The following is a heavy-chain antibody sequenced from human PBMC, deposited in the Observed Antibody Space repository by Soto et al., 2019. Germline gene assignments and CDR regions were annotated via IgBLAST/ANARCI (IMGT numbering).Heavy chain of an antibody. D-gene: IGHD2-15*01. CDR1: GFTFGDYA. Sequence: GGSLRLSCTASGFTFGDYAMSWFRQAPGKGLEWVGFIRSKAYGGTTEYAAPVKGRFTISRDDSKSTAYLQMNSLKTEDTAVYYCTNWPPIVVVVAATRESFFDPWGKGTLVTVSS. V-gene: IGHV3-49*03. CDR2: IRSKAYGGTT. CDR3: TNWPPIVVVVAATRESFFDP. J-gene: IGHJ5*02.